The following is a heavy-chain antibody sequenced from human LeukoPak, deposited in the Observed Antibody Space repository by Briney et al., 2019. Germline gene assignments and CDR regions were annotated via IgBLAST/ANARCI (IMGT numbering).Heavy chain of an antibody. CDR2: IIPIFGTA. Sequence: GASVKVSCKASGYTFTGYYMHWVRQAPGQGLEWMGGIIPIFGTANYAQKFQGRVTITADESTSTAYMELSSLRSEDTAVYYCATHDGDYAYFDYWGQGTLVTVSS. CDR3: ATHDGDYAYFDY. CDR1: GYTFTGYY. D-gene: IGHD4-17*01. J-gene: IGHJ4*02. V-gene: IGHV1-69*13.